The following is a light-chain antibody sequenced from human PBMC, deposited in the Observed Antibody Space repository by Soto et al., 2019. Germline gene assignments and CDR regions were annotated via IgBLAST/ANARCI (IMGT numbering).Light chain of an antibody. CDR3: AAWDYSLNGPV. Sequence: QSVLTQPPSASGTPGQRVTISCSGSSSNIGSNTVNWYQQLPGTAPKLLIYSNNQRPSGVPDRFSGSKSGTSASLAISWLQSEYEADYYCAAWDYSLNGPVFGGGTKVTVL. J-gene: IGLJ2*01. CDR2: SNN. CDR1: SSNIGSNT. V-gene: IGLV1-44*01.